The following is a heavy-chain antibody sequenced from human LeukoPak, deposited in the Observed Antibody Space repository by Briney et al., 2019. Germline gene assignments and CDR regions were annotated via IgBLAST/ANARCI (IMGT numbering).Heavy chain of an antibody. V-gene: IGHV4-34*01. Sequence: PSETLSLTCAVYGGSFSGYYWSWIRQPPGKGLEWIGEINHSGSTNYNPSLKSRVTISLDTSKNQFSLKLTSVTAADTAVYYCARRRLYGSGGYYMDVWGKGTTVTIPS. D-gene: IGHD3-10*01. CDR3: ARRRLYGSGGYYMDV. CDR1: GGSFSGYY. CDR2: INHSGST. J-gene: IGHJ6*03.